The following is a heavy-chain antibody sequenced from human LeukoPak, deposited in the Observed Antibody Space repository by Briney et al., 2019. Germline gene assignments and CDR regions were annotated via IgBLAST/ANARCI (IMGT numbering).Heavy chain of an antibody. J-gene: IGHJ6*03. CDR2: IFPSGGEI. D-gene: IGHD2-15*01. CDR3: AKDGGGGSKDYYYMGV. Sequence: GGSLRLSCAASGFTFSTFAMIWVRQPPGKGLEWVSSIFPSGGEIHYADSLRGRFTISRDNSKSTLSLQMNSLRAEDTAIYYCAKDGGGGSKDYYYMGVWGKGTTVTISS. V-gene: IGHV3-23*01. CDR1: GFTFSTFA.